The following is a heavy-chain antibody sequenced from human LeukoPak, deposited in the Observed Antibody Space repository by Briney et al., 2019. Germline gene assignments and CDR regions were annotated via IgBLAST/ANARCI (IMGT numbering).Heavy chain of an antibody. Sequence: GGSLRLSCAVSGFPVRNNYMSWVRQAPGKGLEWVSVLYRAGSAYYGDSVKGRFTISTDDSKNTLYLQMNSLRAEDTAVYYCARVSTTQFYYDKSGYLDFWGQGTLVTVSS. CDR1: GFPVRNNY. CDR2: LYRAGSA. V-gene: IGHV3-53*01. D-gene: IGHD3-22*01. CDR3: ARVSTTQFYYDKSGYLDF. J-gene: IGHJ4*02.